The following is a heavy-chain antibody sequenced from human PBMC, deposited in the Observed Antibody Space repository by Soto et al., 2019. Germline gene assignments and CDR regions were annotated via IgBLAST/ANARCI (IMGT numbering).Heavy chain of an antibody. Sequence: QVQLVQSGAEVKKPGASVKVSCKASGYTFTSYGISWVRQAPGQGLECMGWISAYNGNRNYAQKLQGRVTMTTDTATSTADMELRSMRPDDTAVYYCASERAHYYDSSGHANDYWVQGTLVTVSS. CDR3: ASERAHYYDSSGHANDY. J-gene: IGHJ4*02. CDR1: GYTFTSYG. CDR2: ISAYNGNR. V-gene: IGHV1-18*01. D-gene: IGHD3-22*01.